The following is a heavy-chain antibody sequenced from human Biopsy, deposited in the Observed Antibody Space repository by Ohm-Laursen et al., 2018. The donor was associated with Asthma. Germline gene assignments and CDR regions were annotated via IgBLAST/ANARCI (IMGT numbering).Heavy chain of an antibody. D-gene: IGHD6-6*01. V-gene: IGHV1-69*01. Sequence: SSVKVSCKASGDSFSNYAISWVRQAPGQGLEWMGGLIPVLGTPDHAQMFEGRVTITADESTSTAYMELSSLSSEDTAVYYCARGDWYGSASNGYWGQGTLVTVSA. CDR1: GDSFSNYA. CDR2: LIPVLGTP. J-gene: IGHJ4*02. CDR3: ARGDWYGSASNGY.